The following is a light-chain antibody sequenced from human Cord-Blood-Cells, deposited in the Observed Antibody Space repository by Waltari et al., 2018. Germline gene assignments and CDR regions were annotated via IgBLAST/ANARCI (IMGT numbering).Light chain of an antibody. J-gene: IGKJ4*01. CDR3: QQRSNWLT. CDR1: QSVSSY. CDR2: DAS. V-gene: IGKV3-11*01. Sequence: EIVWTQSSATLSLSPGGRATLSCRASQSVSSYLAWYQQKPGQAPRLLIYDASNRATGIPARFSGSGSGTDFTLTISSLEPEDFAVYYCQQRSNWLTFGGGTKVEIK.